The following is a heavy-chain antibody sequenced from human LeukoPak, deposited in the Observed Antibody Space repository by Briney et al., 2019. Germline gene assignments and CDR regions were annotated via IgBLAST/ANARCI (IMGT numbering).Heavy chain of an antibody. J-gene: IGHJ4*02. CDR1: GYTFTVYY. Sequence: VASVTVSCTASGYTFTVYYMHWVRQAPGQGLEWMGWINPNSGGTNYAQKFQGRVTMTRDTSISTAYMELSRLRSDDTAVYYCARVYSNYAGVYPFDYWGQGTLVTVSS. V-gene: IGHV1-2*02. D-gene: IGHD4-11*01. CDR2: INPNSGGT. CDR3: ARVYSNYAGVYPFDY.